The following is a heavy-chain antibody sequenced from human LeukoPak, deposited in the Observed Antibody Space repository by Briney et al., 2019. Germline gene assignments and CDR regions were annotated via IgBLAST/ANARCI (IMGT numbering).Heavy chain of an antibody. CDR3: ARVSCTSASCSYYYYIDV. D-gene: IGHD2-2*01. V-gene: IGHV4-34*01. CDR1: GGSFSGYY. CDR2: INHSGST. J-gene: IGHJ6*03. Sequence: SETLSLTCAVYGGSFSGYYWSWIRQPPGKGLEWIGEINHSGSTNYNPSLKSRVTISVDTSKNQFSLKLSSVTAADTAVYYCARVSCTSASCSYYYYIDVWGKGTTVTVSS.